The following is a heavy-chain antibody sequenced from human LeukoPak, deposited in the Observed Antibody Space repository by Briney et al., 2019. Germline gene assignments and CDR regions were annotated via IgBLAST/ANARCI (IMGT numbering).Heavy chain of an antibody. CDR3: ARYYDKSGYYGRHDY. Sequence: GGSLRLSCAASGFTFSNAWMSWVRQAPGKGLEWVGRIKSKTDGGTTDYAAPVKGRFTISRDDSKNTLYLQMNSLKTEDTAVYYCARYYDKSGYYGRHDYWGQGTLVTVSS. V-gene: IGHV3-15*01. CDR1: GFTFSNAW. J-gene: IGHJ4*02. CDR2: IKSKTDGGTT. D-gene: IGHD3-22*01.